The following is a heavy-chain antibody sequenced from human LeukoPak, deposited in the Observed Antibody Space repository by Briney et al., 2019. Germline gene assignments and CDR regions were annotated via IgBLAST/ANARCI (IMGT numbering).Heavy chain of an antibody. CDR2: TNSDGSST. CDR3: ARVWGSDAFDI. Sequence: GRSLRLSCAASGFTFSHYWMQWVRQAPGKGLVWVSRTNSDGSSTTYADSVKGRFTISRDNAKNTLYLQMNSLRAEDTAEYYCARVWGSDAFDIWGQGTMVTVSS. V-gene: IGHV3-74*01. D-gene: IGHD3-16*01. CDR1: GFTFSHYW. J-gene: IGHJ3*02.